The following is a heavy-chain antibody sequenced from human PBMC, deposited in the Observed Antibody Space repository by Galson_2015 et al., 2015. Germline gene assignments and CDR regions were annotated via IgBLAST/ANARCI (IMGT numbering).Heavy chain of an antibody. CDR2: ITSTSYM. CDR1: GFTFNSNS. CDR3: ARVLGERGNKFSGQGVDS. Sequence: SLRLSCAAFGFTFNSNSIMWVRQAPGRGLESVSSITSTSYMYNADSVKGRFAISRDNAKNSLHLQMNSLRVDDTAVYFCARVLGERGNKFSGQGVDSWGLGT. J-gene: IGHJ4*02. V-gene: IGHV3-21*04. D-gene: IGHD1/OR15-1a*01.